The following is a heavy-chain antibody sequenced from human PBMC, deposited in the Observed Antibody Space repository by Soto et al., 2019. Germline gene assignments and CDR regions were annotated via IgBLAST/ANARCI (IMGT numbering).Heavy chain of an antibody. V-gene: IGHV4-39*01. D-gene: IGHD3-3*01. CDR2: IYYSRST. Sequence: SETLSLTCTVSGGSISSSSYYWGWIRQPPGKGLEWIGSIYYSRSTYYNPSLKSRVTISVDTSKNQFSLKLSSVTAADTAVYYCARHRTVLRFLEWLLLEYWGQGTLVTVSS. CDR1: GGSISSSSYY. CDR3: ARHRTVLRFLEWLLLEY. J-gene: IGHJ4*02.